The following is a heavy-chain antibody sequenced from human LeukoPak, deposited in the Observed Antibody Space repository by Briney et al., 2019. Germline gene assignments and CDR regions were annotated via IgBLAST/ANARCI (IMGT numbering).Heavy chain of an antibody. CDR2: IIPIFGTA. D-gene: IGHD3-22*01. V-gene: IGHV1-69*13. Sequence: ASVKVSCEASGGTFSSYAISWVRQAPGQGLEWMGGIIPIFGTANYAQKFQGRVTITADESTSTAYMELSSLRSEDTAVYYCAESLYYYDSSGQYFDYWGQGTLVTVSS. J-gene: IGHJ4*02. CDR3: AESLYYYDSSGQYFDY. CDR1: GGTFSSYA.